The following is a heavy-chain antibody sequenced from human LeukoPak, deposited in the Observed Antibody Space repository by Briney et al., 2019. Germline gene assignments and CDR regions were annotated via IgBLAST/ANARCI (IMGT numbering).Heavy chain of an antibody. Sequence: RPSETLSLTCTVSGGSISSGSYYWSWIRQPPGKGLEWIGSIYYSGSTYYNPSLKSRVTISVDTSKNQFSLKLSSVAAADTAVYYCARAYITIFGVVIYSYYFDYWGQGTLVTVSS. D-gene: IGHD3-3*01. CDR3: ARAYITIFGVVIYSYYFDY. CDR1: GGSISSGSYY. CDR2: IYYSGST. V-gene: IGHV4-39*07. J-gene: IGHJ4*02.